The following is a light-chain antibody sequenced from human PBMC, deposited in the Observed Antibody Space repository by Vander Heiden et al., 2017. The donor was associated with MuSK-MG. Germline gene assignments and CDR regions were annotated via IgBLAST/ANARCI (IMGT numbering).Light chain of an antibody. CDR1: QSVSSH. CDR2: GAS. V-gene: IGKV3-15*01. Sequence: EIVMTQSPAMLSVSQGEGGTLSCRASQSVSSHVAWYQQKRGQAPRLLIYGASTRATGVPARFRGSGSGTEFTLTISSLRSEDFAVYFCQQYNDCPRTFGRGTKVDIK. J-gene: IGKJ1*01. CDR3: QQYNDCPRT.